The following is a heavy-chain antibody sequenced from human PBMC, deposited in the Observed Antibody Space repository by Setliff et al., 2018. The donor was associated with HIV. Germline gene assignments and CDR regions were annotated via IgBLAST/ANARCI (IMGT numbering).Heavy chain of an antibody. J-gene: IGHJ4*03. V-gene: IGHV3-53*01. CDR2: ISGGTT. CDR3: ARSPQGGYFDY. CDR1: AFTFSSYT. Sequence: GGSLRLSCAASAFTFSSYTMSWVRQAPGKGLEWVSSISGGTTYYADSVKGRFTISRDNSKNTLYLQMNSLRVEDTAVYHCARSPQGGYFDYWGQGTLVTVSS.